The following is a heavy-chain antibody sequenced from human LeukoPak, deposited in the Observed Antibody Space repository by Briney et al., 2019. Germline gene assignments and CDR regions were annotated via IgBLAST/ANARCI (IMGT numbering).Heavy chain of an antibody. CDR1: GFAFSSYW. Sequence: GSLRLSCAASGFAFSSYWMSWVRQPPGKGLEWIGSIYYSGSTYYNPSLKSRVTISVDTSKNQFSLKLSSVTAADTAVYYCARHAGHYDILTGSGPLYYFDYWGQGTLVTVSS. CDR2: IYYSGST. D-gene: IGHD3-9*01. V-gene: IGHV4-39*01. CDR3: ARHAGHYDILTGSGPLYYFDY. J-gene: IGHJ4*02.